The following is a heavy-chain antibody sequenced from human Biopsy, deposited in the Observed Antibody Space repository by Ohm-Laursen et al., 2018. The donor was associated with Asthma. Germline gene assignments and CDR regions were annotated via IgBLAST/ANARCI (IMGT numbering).Heavy chain of an antibody. CDR3: ARGIGLSGYDFWSGYSATPNWFDP. V-gene: IGHV3-33*08. J-gene: IGHJ5*02. CDR2: ITTDDVHK. D-gene: IGHD3-3*01. Sequence: SLRLSCAASGFAFNRFDMHWVRQAPGEGLEWLALITTDDVHKYNGESVRGRFSISRDNSKRTVYLHMAGLTVADTAVYYCARGIGLSGYDFWSGYSATPNWFDPWGQGTLVTVSS. CDR1: GFAFNRFD.